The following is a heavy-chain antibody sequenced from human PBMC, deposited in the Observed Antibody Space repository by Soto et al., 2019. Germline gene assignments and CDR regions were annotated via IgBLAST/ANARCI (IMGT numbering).Heavy chain of an antibody. CDR2: IYWDDDK. CDR3: SHRSGLRYCGRLFLRNWFDP. CDR1: GFSLSTSGVG. J-gene: IGHJ5*02. V-gene: IGHV2-5*02. Sequence: QITLKESGPTLVKPTQTLTLTCTFSGFSLSTSGVGVGWIRQPPGKALEWLALIYWDDDKRYSPSLKSRLTNHQDPSKNRVVLTSAHKDPFDTTTFFCSHRSGLRYCGRLFLRNWFDPWGQGTLVTVSS. D-gene: IGHD3-9*01.